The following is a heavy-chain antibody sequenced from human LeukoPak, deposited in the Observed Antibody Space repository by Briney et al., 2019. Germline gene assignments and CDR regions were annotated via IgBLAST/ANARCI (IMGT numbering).Heavy chain of an antibody. CDR2: INPSGGST. J-gene: IGHJ1*01. CDR1: GYTFTSYY. CDR3: ARAVEAAAGAEYFQH. V-gene: IGHV1-46*01. D-gene: IGHD6-13*01. Sequence: ASVKVSCKASGYTFTSYYIHWVRQAPGQGLEWMGIINPSGGSTSYAQKFQGRVTMTRDTSTSTVYMELSSLRSEDTAVYYCARAVEAAAGAEYFQHWGQGTLATVSS.